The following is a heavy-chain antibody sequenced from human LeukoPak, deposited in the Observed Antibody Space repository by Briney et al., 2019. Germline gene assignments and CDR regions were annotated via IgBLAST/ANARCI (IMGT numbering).Heavy chain of an antibody. J-gene: IGHJ4*02. Sequence: ASVKVSCKASGYTFTGYYMHWVRQAPGQGLEWMGWINPNSGGTNYAQKFQGRVTMTRDTSISTAYMELSRLRSDDTAVYYCARADSSSPTTDYWGQGTLVTVSS. D-gene: IGHD6-13*01. CDR2: INPNSGGT. V-gene: IGHV1-2*02. CDR1: GYTFTGYY. CDR3: ARADSSSPTTDY.